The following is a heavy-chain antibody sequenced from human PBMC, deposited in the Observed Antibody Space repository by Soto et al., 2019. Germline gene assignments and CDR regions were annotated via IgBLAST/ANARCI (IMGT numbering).Heavy chain of an antibody. CDR1: GFSLSTSGVG. CDR3: AHNSPAGWLDP. Sequence: QITLKASGPTLVKPTQTLTLTCTFSGFSLSTSGVGVGWIRQPPGKALERLALIYWDDDKRYSPSLKSRLTITKDTSKYRVVLTMTNMDPVDTDTYYCAHNSPAGWLDPWGQGTLVTVSS. CDR2: IYWDDDK. V-gene: IGHV2-5*02. J-gene: IGHJ5*02.